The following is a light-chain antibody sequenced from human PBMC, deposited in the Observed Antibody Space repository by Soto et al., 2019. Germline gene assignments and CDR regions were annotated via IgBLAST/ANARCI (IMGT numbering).Light chain of an antibody. J-gene: IGLJ1*01. CDR1: SRDVGSYKF. CDR2: EVS. Sequence: QSVLTQPASVSGSPVQSITISCTGTSRDVGSYKFVSWYQQHPGKAPKVLIYEVSKRPSGAFNRFSGSKSGNTASLTISGLQAEDEADYYCCSYAGSRIFVFGTGTKVTVL. V-gene: IGLV2-23*02. CDR3: CSYAGSRIFV.